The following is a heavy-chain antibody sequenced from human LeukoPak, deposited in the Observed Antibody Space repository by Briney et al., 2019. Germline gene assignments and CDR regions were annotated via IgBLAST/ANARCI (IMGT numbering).Heavy chain of an antibody. Sequence: GGSLRLSCAASGFTFSSYSMNWVRQAPGKGLEWVSSISSSSSYIYYADSVKGRFTISRDNAKNSLYLQMNSLGAEDTAVYYCARVLGYCSSTSCRQLYFDYWGQGTLVTVSS. V-gene: IGHV3-21*01. CDR1: GFTFSSYS. J-gene: IGHJ4*02. CDR3: ARVLGYCSSTSCRQLYFDY. CDR2: ISSSSSYI. D-gene: IGHD2-2*01.